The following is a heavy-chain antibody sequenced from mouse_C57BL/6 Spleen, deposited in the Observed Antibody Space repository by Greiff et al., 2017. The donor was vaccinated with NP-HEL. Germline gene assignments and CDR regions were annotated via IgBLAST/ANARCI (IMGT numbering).Heavy chain of an antibody. D-gene: IGHD2-4*01. V-gene: IGHV5-4*01. J-gene: IGHJ2*01. CDR3: AREGYDYDIDY. CDR2: ISDGGSYT. CDR1: GFTFSSYA. Sequence: EVQVVESGGGLVKPGGSLKLSCAASGFTFSSYAMSWVRQTPEKRLEWVATISDGGSYTYYPDNVKGRVTISRDNAKNHLYLQMSHLKSEDTAMYYCAREGYDYDIDYWGQGTTLTVSS.